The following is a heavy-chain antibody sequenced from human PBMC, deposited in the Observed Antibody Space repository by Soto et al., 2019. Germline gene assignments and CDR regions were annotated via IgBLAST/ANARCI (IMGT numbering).Heavy chain of an antibody. V-gene: IGHV3-66*01. CDR1: GFVVTSNY. D-gene: IGHD2-15*01. Sequence: EVQLVESGGGLVQPGGSLRLSCVASGFVVTSNYMSWVRQGPGKGLHWVSVIYMGGNTNYADSVKGRFIISRDDYQNTGSLQMTSLRAEDTAGDYCARAQCSGATCYCVAWGQGTLVTVSS. CDR3: ARAQCSGATCYCVA. CDR2: IYMGGNT. J-gene: IGHJ4*02.